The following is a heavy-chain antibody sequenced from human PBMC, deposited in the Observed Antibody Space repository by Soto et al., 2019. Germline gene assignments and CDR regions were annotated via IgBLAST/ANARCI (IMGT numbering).Heavy chain of an antibody. CDR2: IIPIFGTA. CDR3: ARDGFGTDAFDI. V-gene: IGHV1-69*13. D-gene: IGHD1-1*01. Sequence: SVKVSCKASGCTFSSYAISCVRQAPGQGLEWMGGIIPIFGTANYAQKFQGRVTITADESTSTAYMELSSLRSEDTAVYYCARDGFGTDAFDIWGQGTMVTVSS. CDR1: GCTFSSYA. J-gene: IGHJ3*02.